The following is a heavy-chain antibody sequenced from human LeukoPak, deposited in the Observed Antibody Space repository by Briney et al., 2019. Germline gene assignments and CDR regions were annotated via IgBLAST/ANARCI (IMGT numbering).Heavy chain of an antibody. Sequence: GGSLRLSCAVSGFTVSSNYMGWVRQTPGKGLEWVSVIYSGGSTYYADSVKGRFTISRDNSKNTLYLQMNSLRAEDTAVYYCAREASSSWSYYYYYGMDVWGQGTTVTVSS. CDR3: AREASSSWSYYYYYGMDV. D-gene: IGHD6-13*01. J-gene: IGHJ6*02. V-gene: IGHV3-53*05. CDR2: IYSGGST. CDR1: GFTVSSNY.